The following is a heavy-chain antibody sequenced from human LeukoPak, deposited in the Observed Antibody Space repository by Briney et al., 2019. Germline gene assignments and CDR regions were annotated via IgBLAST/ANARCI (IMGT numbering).Heavy chain of an antibody. CDR3: ARDGLFVGPTEDYFDY. D-gene: IGHD1-26*01. CDR1: GFTFSNYW. Sequence: GGSLRLSCAASGFTFSNYWMNWVRQAPGKGLEWVANLNQGGSEKYYVDSAEGRFTISRDNAKNSLYLQMNSLRAEYTAVYYCARDGLFVGPTEDYFDYWGQGTLVTVSS. CDR2: LNQGGSEK. V-gene: IGHV3-7*01. J-gene: IGHJ4*02.